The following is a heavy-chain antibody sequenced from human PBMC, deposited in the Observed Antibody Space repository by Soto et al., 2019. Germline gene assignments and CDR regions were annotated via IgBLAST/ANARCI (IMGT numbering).Heavy chain of an antibody. V-gene: IGHV3-23*01. D-gene: IGHD3-22*01. CDR2: ISGSGVSI. CDR3: DKRPDSSDSSGYPD. Sequence: GGSLRLSCAASGFIFSDYAMTWVRQAPGKGLEWVSVISGSGVSIYYTESVRGRFTISRDNSKNTLYLQMHSLRPEDTAVYYCDKRPDSSDSSGYPDWGQGIQVTVSS. J-gene: IGHJ4*02. CDR1: GFIFSDYA.